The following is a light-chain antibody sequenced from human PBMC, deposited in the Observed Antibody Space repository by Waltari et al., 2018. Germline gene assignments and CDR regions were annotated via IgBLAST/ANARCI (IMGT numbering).Light chain of an antibody. CDR1: QGIGKD. Sequence: AIQTTQSPSFLAASVGDSVTITCQASQGIGKDLGWYQQKPGKAPKLLIYDASTLQNGVPSRFSGSGSGTYFTLTISSLQPEDFATYYCLQYSGYPLAFGQGTQLEIK. V-gene: IGKV1-6*01. CDR3: LQYSGYPLA. J-gene: IGKJ5*01. CDR2: DAS.